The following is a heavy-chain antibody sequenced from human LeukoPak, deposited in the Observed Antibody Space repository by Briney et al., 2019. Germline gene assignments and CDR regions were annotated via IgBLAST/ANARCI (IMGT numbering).Heavy chain of an antibody. D-gene: IGHD6-19*01. J-gene: IGHJ4*02. CDR1: GFTFSSYG. CDR2: ISGSGDST. V-gene: IGHV3-23*01. Sequence: PGGSLRLSCAASGFTFSSYGMSWVRQAPGKGLEWVSGISGSGDSTYYADAVKGRFTISRDNSKNILFLQMDRLRVEDTAIYYCAKQDFSSGWSWGQGTLVTVSS. CDR3: AKQDFSSGWS.